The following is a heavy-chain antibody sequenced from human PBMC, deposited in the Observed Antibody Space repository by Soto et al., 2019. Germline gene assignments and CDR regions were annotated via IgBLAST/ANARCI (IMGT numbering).Heavy chain of an antibody. J-gene: IGHJ4*02. Sequence: GGSLRLSCAASGFTFSNYAMSWVRQAPGKGLEWVSGISGTGGSTYYAGSVKGRSTISRDNSKNTLYLQMNSLRAEDTAVYYCAKAEDKYYDILTGYYLLNYWGQGTLVTVSS. V-gene: IGHV3-23*01. CDR1: GFTFSNYA. D-gene: IGHD3-9*01. CDR2: ISGTGGST. CDR3: AKAEDKYYDILTGYYLLNY.